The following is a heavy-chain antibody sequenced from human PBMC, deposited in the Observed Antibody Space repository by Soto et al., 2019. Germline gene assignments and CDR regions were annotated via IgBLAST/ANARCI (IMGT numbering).Heavy chain of an antibody. CDR3: ARGPFGEVSWTGYSNYYYYYYMDV. CDR2: IKQDGSEK. CDR1: GFTFSSYW. D-gene: IGHD3-9*01. Sequence: EVQLVESGGGLVQPGGSLRLSCAASGFTFSSYWMSWVRQAPGKGLEWVANIKQDGSEKYYVDSVKGRFTISRDNAKNSLYLQMNSLRAEDTAVYYCARGPFGEVSWTGYSNYYYYYYMDVWGKGTTVTASS. V-gene: IGHV3-7*01. J-gene: IGHJ6*03.